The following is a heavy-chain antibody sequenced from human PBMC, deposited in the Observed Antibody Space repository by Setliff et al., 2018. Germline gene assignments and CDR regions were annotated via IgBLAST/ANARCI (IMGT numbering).Heavy chain of an antibody. J-gene: IGHJ4*02. V-gene: IGHV1-24*01. CDR2: FDPEDGET. CDR1: GYTFTGYY. Sequence: ASVKVSCKASGYTFTGYYMYWVRQAPGKGLEWMGGFDPEDGETIYAQKFQGRVTMTEDTSTDTAYMELSSLRSEDTAVYYCAFNSGWYGYYFDYWGQGTLVTVSS. D-gene: IGHD6-19*01. CDR3: AFNSGWYGYYFDY.